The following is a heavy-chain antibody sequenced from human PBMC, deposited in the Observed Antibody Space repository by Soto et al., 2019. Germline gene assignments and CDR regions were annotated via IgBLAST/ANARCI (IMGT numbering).Heavy chain of an antibody. D-gene: IGHD2-2*01. CDR1: EFTFGSYA. V-gene: IGHV3-30-3*01. Sequence: GGSLKLSCAASEFTFGSYAMPWVRQAPGKGLEWVAVISYDGSNKYYADSVKGRFTISRDNSKNTLYLQMNSLRAEDTAVYYCARVRRGQLLSAFAGPFDIWGQGTMVTVSS. CDR3: ARVRRGQLLSAFAGPFDI. J-gene: IGHJ3*02. CDR2: ISYDGSNK.